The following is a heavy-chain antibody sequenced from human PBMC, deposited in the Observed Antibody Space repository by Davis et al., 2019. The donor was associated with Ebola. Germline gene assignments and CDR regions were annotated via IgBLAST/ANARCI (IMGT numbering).Heavy chain of an antibody. Sequence: ASVKVSCKASGYTFTSYGISWVRQAPGQGLEWMGWISAYNGNTNYAQKFQGRVTMTTDTSTSTAYMELRSLRSDDTAVYYCARGVVLYCSGGSCYPRGNWFDPWCQGTLVTVSS. CDR3: ARGVVLYCSGGSCYPRGNWFDP. J-gene: IGHJ5*02. D-gene: IGHD2-15*01. V-gene: IGHV1-18*01. CDR1: GYTFTSYG. CDR2: ISAYNGNT.